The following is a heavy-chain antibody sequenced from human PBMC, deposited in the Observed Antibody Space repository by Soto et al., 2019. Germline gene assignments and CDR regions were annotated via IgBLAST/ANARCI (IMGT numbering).Heavy chain of an antibody. D-gene: IGHD3-22*01. J-gene: IGHJ4*02. CDR3: ATTYYYDSSGYYYPFDY. Sequence: ASVKVSCKASGGTFSSYAISWVRQAPGQGLEWMGGIIPIFGTANYAQKFQGRVTITADKSTSTAYMELSSLRSEDTAVYYCATTYYYDSSGYYYPFDYCGQGTLVTVSS. CDR2: IIPIFGTA. V-gene: IGHV1-69*06. CDR1: GGTFSSYA.